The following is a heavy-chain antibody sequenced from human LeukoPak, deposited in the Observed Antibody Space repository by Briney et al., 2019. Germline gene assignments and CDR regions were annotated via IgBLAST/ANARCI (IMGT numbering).Heavy chain of an antibody. CDR3: ARAQYYYGSGSYFRNYYYYYYMDV. V-gene: IGHV3-7*01. CDR1: GFTFSSYW. J-gene: IGHJ6*03. CDR2: IKQDGSEK. D-gene: IGHD3-10*01. Sequence: GGSLRLSCAASGFTFSSYWMSWVRQAPGKGLEWLTNIKQDGSEKYYVDSVKGRFTISRDSAKNSLYLQMNSLRAEDTAVYYCARAQYYYGSGSYFRNYYYYYYMDVWGKGTTVTVSS.